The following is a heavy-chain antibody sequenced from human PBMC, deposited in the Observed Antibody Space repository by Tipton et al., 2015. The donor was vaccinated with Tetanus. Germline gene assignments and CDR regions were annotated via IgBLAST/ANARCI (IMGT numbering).Heavy chain of an antibody. CDR2: IYYSGST. CDR1: GGSISSYY. J-gene: IGHJ2*01. V-gene: IGHV4-59*01. Sequence: TLSLTCTVSGGSISSYYWSWIRQPPGKGLEWTGYIYYSGSTNYNPSLKSRVTISVDTSKNQFSLKLSSVNAADTAVYYCARAGRRLYYDSSGLNWYFDLWGRGTLVTVSS. CDR3: ARAGRRLYYDSSGLNWYFDL. D-gene: IGHD3-22*01.